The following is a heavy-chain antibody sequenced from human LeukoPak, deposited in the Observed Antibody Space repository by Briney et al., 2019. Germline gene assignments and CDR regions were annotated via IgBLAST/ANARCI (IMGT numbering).Heavy chain of an antibody. Sequence: SETLSLTCAVYGGSFSGYYWSWIRQPPGKGLEWIGEINHSGSTNYNPSLKSRVTISVDTSKNQFSLKLSSVTAADTAVYYCARGGVYYDSSGYYWGQGTLVTVSS. V-gene: IGHV4-34*01. J-gene: IGHJ4*02. CDR3: ARGGVYYDSSGYY. CDR2: INHSGST. D-gene: IGHD3-22*01. CDR1: GGSFSGYY.